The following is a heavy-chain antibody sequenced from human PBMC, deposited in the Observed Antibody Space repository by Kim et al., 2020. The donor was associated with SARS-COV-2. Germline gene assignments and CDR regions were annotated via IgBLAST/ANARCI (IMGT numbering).Heavy chain of an antibody. J-gene: IGHJ4*02. Sequence: ASVKVSCKASGYTFTSYDINWVRQATGQGLEWMGWMNPNSGNTGYAQKFQGRVTMTRNTSISTAYMELSSLRSEDTAVYYCARGSWGGIFGVVTPPCDYWGQGTLVTVSS. D-gene: IGHD3-3*01. CDR1: GYTFTSYD. CDR2: MNPNSGNT. V-gene: IGHV1-8*01. CDR3: ARGSWGGIFGVVTPPCDY.